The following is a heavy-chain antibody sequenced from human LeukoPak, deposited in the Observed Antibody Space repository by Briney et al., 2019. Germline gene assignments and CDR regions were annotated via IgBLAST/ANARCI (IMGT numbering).Heavy chain of an antibody. CDR2: IYYSGST. CDR3: ARDGSIVGATRDHLCPPKY. V-gene: IGHV4-59*01. CDR1: GGSISSYY. D-gene: IGHD1-26*01. J-gene: IGHJ4*02. Sequence: PSETLSLTCTVSGGSISSYYWSWIRQPPGKGLEWIGYIYYSGSTNYNPSLKSRVTISVDTSKNQFSLKLSSVTADDTAVYYCARDGSIVGATRDHLCPPKYWDQGTLVTVSS.